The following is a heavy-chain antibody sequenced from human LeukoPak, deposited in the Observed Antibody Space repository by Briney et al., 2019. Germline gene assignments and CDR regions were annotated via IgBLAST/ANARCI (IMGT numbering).Heavy chain of an antibody. V-gene: IGHV4-34*01. Sequence: SETLSLKSAVYGVSFSGYYWSWVRQPPGKGLEWIGDINHSGRTNSNPSLKSRVTISVATSKNQFSLKRSSMTAADTAVYYWARSRGYSYPDYWGQGTLVTVSS. CDR1: GVSFSGYY. D-gene: IGHD5-18*01. J-gene: IGHJ4*02. CDR2: INHSGRT. CDR3: ARSRGYSYPDY.